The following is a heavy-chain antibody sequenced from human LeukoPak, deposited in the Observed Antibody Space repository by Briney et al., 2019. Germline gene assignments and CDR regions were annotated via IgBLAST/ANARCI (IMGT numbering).Heavy chain of an antibody. V-gene: IGHV4-59*08. J-gene: IGHJ5*02. CDR1: GGPFSSYY. CDR3: ARQGFYMSFPQGPFDP. Sequence: KSSETLSLTCTVSGGPFSSYYWSWFRQPPGKELEWIGYIYYSGSTNYNPSLKSRVTISVDTSKNQFSLKLSSVTAADTAVYYCARQGFYMSFPQGPFDPWGQGTLVTVSS. D-gene: IGHD2/OR15-2a*01. CDR2: IYYSGST.